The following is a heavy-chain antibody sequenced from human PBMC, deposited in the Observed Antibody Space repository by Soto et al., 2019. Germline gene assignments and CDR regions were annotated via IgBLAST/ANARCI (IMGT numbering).Heavy chain of an antibody. D-gene: IGHD6-13*01. CDR2: IRWNSGSI. CDR3: AKDYSSSSWYKYFQH. CDR1: GFTFDDYA. Sequence: EVQLVESGGGLVQPGRSLRLSCAASGFTFDDYAMHWVRQAPGKGLEWVSGIRWNSGSIGYVDSVKGRFTISRDNAKNSLYLQMNSLRAEDTALYYCAKDYSSSSWYKYFQHWGQGTLVTVSS. J-gene: IGHJ1*01. V-gene: IGHV3-9*01.